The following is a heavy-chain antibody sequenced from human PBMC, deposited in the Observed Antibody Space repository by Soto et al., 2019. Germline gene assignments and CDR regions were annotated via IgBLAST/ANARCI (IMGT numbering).Heavy chain of an antibody. Sequence: QAQLVESGGGVVQPGRSLRLSCAASGFSFSSYAMYWVRQAPGKGLEWVATIWHDGTNKYYADSLKGRFTISRDNSKKTVFLQMNSLRAEDTAVYYCASGFDYIWGTYRTKEESYWGQGTLVTVSS. D-gene: IGHD3-16*02. CDR2: IWHDGTNK. V-gene: IGHV3-33*01. J-gene: IGHJ4*02. CDR3: ASGFDYIWGTYRTKEESY. CDR1: GFSFSSYA.